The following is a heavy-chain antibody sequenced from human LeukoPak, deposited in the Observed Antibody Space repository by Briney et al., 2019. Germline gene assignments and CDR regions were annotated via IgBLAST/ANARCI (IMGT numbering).Heavy chain of an antibody. CDR2: IYHSGST. CDR1: GGSISSGGYS. CDR3: ARAEWLQSTYYFDY. Sequence: SQTLSLTCAVSGGSISSGGYSWSWIRQPPGKGLEWIGYIYHSGSTYYNPSLKSRVTISVDRSKNQFSLKLSSVTAADTAVYYCARAEWLQSTYYFDYWGQGTLVTVSS. D-gene: IGHD5-12*01. J-gene: IGHJ4*02. V-gene: IGHV4-30-2*01.